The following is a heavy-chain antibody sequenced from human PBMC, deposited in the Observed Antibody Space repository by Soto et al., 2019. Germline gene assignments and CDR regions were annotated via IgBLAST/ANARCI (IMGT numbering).Heavy chain of an antibody. Sequence: SVKVSCEASGGTFSSYAISWVRQAPGQGLEWMGGIIPIFGTANYAQKFQGRVTITADESTSTAYMELSSLRSGDTAVYYCARRPSTSSGNNWFDPWGQGTLVTVS. J-gene: IGHJ5*02. CDR2: IIPIFGTA. D-gene: IGHD6-6*01. V-gene: IGHV1-69*13. CDR1: GGTFSSYA. CDR3: ARRPSTSSGNNWFDP.